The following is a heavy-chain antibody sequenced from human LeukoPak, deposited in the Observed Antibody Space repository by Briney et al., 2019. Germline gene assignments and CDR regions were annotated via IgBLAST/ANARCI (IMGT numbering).Heavy chain of an antibody. V-gene: IGHV3-33*08. D-gene: IGHD6-13*01. CDR3: AREVRQQLGLDY. CDR1: GFTFSSYW. CDR2: IVNDGSQT. Sequence: GGSLRLSCAASGFTFSSYWLSWVRQAPGKGLDWVAVIVNDGSQTSYADSVKGRFTISRDNSKNTLYLQMNSLRAEDTAAYYCAREVRQQLGLDYWGQGTLVTVSS. J-gene: IGHJ4*02.